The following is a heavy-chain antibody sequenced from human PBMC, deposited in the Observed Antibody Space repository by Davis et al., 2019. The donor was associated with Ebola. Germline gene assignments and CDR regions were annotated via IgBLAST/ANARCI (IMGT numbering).Heavy chain of an antibody. CDR3: AKSGLSFGVVKYHYGMDV. CDR2: INWNGGST. CDR1: GFTFDDYA. V-gene: IGHV3-20*04. J-gene: IGHJ6*04. Sequence: PGGSLRLSCAASGFTFDDYAMTWVRHAPGKGLEWVSGINWNGGSTGYADSVKGRFTISRDNSKKTLYLQMNSLRAEDTAVYYCAKSGLSFGVVKYHYGMDVWGKGTTVTVSS. D-gene: IGHD3-3*01.